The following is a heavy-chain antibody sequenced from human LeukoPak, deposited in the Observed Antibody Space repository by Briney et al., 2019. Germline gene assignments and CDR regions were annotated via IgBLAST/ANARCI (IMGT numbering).Heavy chain of an antibody. Sequence: SETLSLTCTVSGGSLSGYHWSWIRQSAGKGLEWIGRIDASGNTRHNPSLTSRVTMSVDTSNNQFSLKLNSVTAADTAVYFCARGMSAAYDYNWFDPWGEGTLVTVSS. CDR3: ARGMSAAYDYNWFDP. V-gene: IGHV4-4*07. J-gene: IGHJ5*02. D-gene: IGHD5-12*01. CDR1: GGSLSGYH. CDR2: IDASGNT.